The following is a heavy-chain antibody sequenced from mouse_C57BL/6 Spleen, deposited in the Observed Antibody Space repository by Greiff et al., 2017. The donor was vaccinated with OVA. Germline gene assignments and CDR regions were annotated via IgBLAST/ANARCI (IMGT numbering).Heavy chain of an antibody. CDR3: ARYPLYCSNPDWYFDV. J-gene: IGHJ1*03. Sequence: QVQLQQSGAELVKPGASVKISCKASGYAFSSYWMNWVKQRPGKGLEWIGQIYPGDGDTNYNGKFKGKATLTADKSSSTAYMQLSSLTSEDSAVYFCARYPLYCSNPDWYFDVWGTGTTVTVSS. D-gene: IGHD2-5*01. CDR1: GYAFSSYW. V-gene: IGHV1-80*01. CDR2: IYPGDGDT.